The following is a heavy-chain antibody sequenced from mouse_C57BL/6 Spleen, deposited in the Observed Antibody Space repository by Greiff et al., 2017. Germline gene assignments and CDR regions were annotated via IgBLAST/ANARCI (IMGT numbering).Heavy chain of an antibody. Sequence: QVQLQQSGPELVKPGASVKISCKASGYAFSSSWMNWVKQRPGTGLEWIGRIYPGDGDTNYNGKFKGKATLTADKSSSTAYMHLSSLTSEDSAVYFCANLFYFDYWGQGTTLTVSS. CDR2: IYPGDGDT. V-gene: IGHV1-82*01. CDR1: GYAFSSSW. D-gene: IGHD2-3*01. CDR3: ANLFYFDY. J-gene: IGHJ2*01.